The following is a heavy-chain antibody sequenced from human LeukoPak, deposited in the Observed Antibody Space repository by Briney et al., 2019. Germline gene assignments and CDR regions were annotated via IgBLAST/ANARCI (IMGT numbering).Heavy chain of an antibody. CDR1: GGSISSYY. CDR2: IYYSGST. Sequence: SETLSLTCTVSGGSISSYYWSWIRQPPGKGLEWIGYIYYSGSTNYNPSLKSRVTISVDTSKNQFSLKLSSVTAADTAVYYCARGGCSSTSCYIQLDYWGQGTLVTVSS. V-gene: IGHV4-59*01. CDR3: ARGGCSSTSCYIQLDY. J-gene: IGHJ4*02. D-gene: IGHD2-2*02.